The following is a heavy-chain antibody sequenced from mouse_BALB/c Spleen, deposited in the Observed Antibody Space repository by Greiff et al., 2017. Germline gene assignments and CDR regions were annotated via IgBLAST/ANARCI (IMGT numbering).Heavy chain of an antibody. CDR1: GFTFSSYT. CDR2: ISSGGGNT. D-gene: IGHD1-1*01. J-gene: IGHJ2*01. Sequence: EVKVVESGGGLVKPGGSLKLSCAASGFTFSSYTMSWVRQTPEKRLEWVATISSGGGNTYYPDSVKGRFTISRDNAKNNLYLQMSSLRSEDTALYYCARYDYYGSSPSYWGQGTTLTVSS. CDR3: ARYDYYGSSPSY. V-gene: IGHV5-9*03.